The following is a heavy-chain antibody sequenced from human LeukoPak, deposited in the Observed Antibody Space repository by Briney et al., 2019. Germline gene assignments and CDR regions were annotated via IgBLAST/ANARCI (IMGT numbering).Heavy chain of an antibody. D-gene: IGHD6-19*01. CDR2: ISWNSGSI. J-gene: IGHJ4*02. CDR1: GFTFDDYA. CDR3: AKDEQSAVAGTFDY. Sequence: GGSLRLSCAASGFTFDDYAMHWVRQAPGKGLEWVSGISWNSGSIGYADSVKGRFTISRDNAKNSLYLQKNSLRAEDTALYYCAKDEQSAVAGTFDYWGQGTLVTVSS. V-gene: IGHV3-9*01.